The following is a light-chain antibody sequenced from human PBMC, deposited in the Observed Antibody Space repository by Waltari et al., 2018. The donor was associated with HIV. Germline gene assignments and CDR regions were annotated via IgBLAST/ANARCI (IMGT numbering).Light chain of an antibody. CDR3: QQYDNLPIT. Sequence: DIQMTQSPSSLSASVGDRVTITCQASQDISNNLNWYQQKPGKVPRLLIYDAVSLETGVPSRFSGSGSGTDFTFTISGLQPEDIATYYCQQYDNLPITFGQGTRLDI. V-gene: IGKV1-33*01. CDR1: QDISNN. CDR2: DAV. J-gene: IGKJ5*01.